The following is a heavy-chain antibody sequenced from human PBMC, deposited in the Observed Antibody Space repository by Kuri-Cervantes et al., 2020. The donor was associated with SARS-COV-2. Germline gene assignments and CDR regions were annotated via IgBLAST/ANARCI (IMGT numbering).Heavy chain of an antibody. J-gene: IGHJ4*02. CDR1: GFTFSSYW. V-gene: IGHV3-23*01. CDR3: AKDREYSSSIGQVDY. D-gene: IGHD6-6*01. Sequence: GGSLRLSCAASGFTFSSYWMHWVRQAPGKGLVWVSAISGNGGSTYYADSVKGRFTISRDNSKNTLYLQMNSLRAEDTAVYYCAKDREYSSSIGQVDYWGQGTLVTVSS. CDR2: ISGNGGST.